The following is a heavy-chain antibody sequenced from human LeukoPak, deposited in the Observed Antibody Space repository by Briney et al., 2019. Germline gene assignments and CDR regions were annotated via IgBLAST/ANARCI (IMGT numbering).Heavy chain of an antibody. CDR3: ARDRFGGYYGSGYYMDV. J-gene: IGHJ6*03. CDR1: NYTFTSYG. V-gene: IGHV1-18*01. D-gene: IGHD3-10*01. Sequence: ASVKVSCKASNYTFTSYGLSWVRQAPGQGLEWMGWISAYNGNTNYAQKLQGRVTMTTDTSTSTAYMELSSLRSEDTAVYYCARDRFGGYYGSGYYMDVWGKGTTVTISS. CDR2: ISAYNGNT.